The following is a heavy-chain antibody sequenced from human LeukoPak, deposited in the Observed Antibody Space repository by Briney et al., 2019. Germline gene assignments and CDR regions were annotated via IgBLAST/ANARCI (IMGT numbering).Heavy chain of an antibody. CDR1: GFTFSSYA. D-gene: IGHD3-9*01. J-gene: IGHJ4*02. Sequence: PGGSLRLSCAASGFTFSSYAMSWVRQAPGKGLEWVSAISGSGGSTYYADSVKGRFTISRDNSKNTLYLQMNSLRAEDTAVYYCAKDFSWEGYYDILTGYTSWGQGTLVTVSS. CDR3: AKDFSWEGYYDILTGYTS. V-gene: IGHV3-23*01. CDR2: ISGSGGST.